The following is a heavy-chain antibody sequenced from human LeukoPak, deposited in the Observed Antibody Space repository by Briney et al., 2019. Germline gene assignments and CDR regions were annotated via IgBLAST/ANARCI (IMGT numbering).Heavy chain of an antibody. Sequence: SETLSLTCTVSGGISSSAYYWGWIRQPPGKGLEWIGSNYYSGSAYHIPSLKSRVTISVDKPKNQFSLKLSSVTAADTAVYYCARRRAGATHSGYYSGFDYWGQGTLVTVSS. CDR2: NYYSGSA. V-gene: IGHV4-39*07. CDR3: ARRRAGATHSGYYSGFDY. J-gene: IGHJ4*02. D-gene: IGHD3-22*01. CDR1: GGISSSAYY.